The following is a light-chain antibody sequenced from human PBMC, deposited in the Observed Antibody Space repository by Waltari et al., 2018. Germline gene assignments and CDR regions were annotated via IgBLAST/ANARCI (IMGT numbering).Light chain of an antibody. CDR2: SNN. CDR3: AAWDDSLGGPYVV. J-gene: IGLJ2*01. Sequence: QSVLTQPPSASGTPGQRVTISCSGSSSNIGGNTVNWYQHLPGPAPNLLIYSNNRRPSGVPDRFSGSKSVTSASLSISGLQSEDESDYYCAAWDDSLGGPYVVFGGGTKLTVL. V-gene: IGLV1-44*01. CDR1: SSNIGGNT.